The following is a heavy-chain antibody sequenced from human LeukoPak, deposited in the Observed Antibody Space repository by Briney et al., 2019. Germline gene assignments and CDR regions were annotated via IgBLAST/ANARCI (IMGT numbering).Heavy chain of an antibody. V-gene: IGHV4-38-2*02. CDR1: GYAISSGHY. CDR2: IYHSGIT. CDR3: ARTHSGDYAPGGDFDY. D-gene: IGHD2-2*01. Sequence: SETLSLTCNVSGYAISSGHYWGWIRQPPGKGLEWIGSIYHSGITYYNPSLKRRLTVSVDMSNNQFSLRLNSVTAADAAVYFCARTHSGDYAPGGDFDYWGQGTLVTVSS. J-gene: IGHJ4*02.